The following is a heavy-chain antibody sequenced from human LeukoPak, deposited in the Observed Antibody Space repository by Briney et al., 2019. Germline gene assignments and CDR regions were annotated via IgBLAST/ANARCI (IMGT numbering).Heavy chain of an antibody. J-gene: IGHJ4*02. CDR3: ARRCDTSSYYTYYCDY. CDR2: INPSGGST. V-gene: IGHV1-46*01. D-gene: IGHD3-22*01. CDR1: GYTFTSYY. Sequence: ASVKVSCKASGYTFTSYYMHWVRQAPGQGLEWMGIINPSGGSTSYAQKFQGRVTMTRDTSTSTVYMELSRLRSDDTAVYFCARRCDTSSYYTYYCDYWGQGTLVTVSS.